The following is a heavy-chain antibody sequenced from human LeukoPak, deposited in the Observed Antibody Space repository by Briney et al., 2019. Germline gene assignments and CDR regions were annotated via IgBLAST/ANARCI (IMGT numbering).Heavy chain of an antibody. CDR1: KNMFTGYF. CDR3: AAQCNDDFCYKRDYMDV. CDR2: INPNSGGT. Sequence: ASVKISCKTSKNMFTGYFMHWVRQAPGQGLEWIGWINPNSGGTLFARRFQGRVTMTRETSIGATYMALSRLTSDDTALYYCAAQCNDDFCYKRDYMDVWGKGTMVIVSS. V-gene: IGHV1-2*02. D-gene: IGHD2-2*02. J-gene: IGHJ6*03.